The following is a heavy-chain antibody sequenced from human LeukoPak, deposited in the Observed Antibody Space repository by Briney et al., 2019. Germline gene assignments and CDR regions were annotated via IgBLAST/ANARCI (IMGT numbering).Heavy chain of an antibody. D-gene: IGHD6-19*01. CDR3: ASSNGYSSGWYLPITDY. CDR1: GGTFSSYG. V-gene: IGHV1-69*13. Sequence: GASVKVSCKASGGTFSSYGISWVRQAPGQGLEWMGGIIPIFGTTNYAQKFQGRVTITADESTSTAYMELSSLRSEDTAVYYCASSNGYSSGWYLPITDYWGQGTLVTVSS. CDR2: IIPIFGTT. J-gene: IGHJ4*02.